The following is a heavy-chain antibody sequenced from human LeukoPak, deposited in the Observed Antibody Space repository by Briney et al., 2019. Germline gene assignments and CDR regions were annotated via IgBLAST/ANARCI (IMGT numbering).Heavy chain of an antibody. J-gene: IGHJ6*03. Sequence: SETLSLTCAVYGGSFSGYYWSWIRQPPGKGLEWIGEINHSGSTNYNPSLKSRVTISVDTSKNQFSLKLSSVTAADTAVYYCARLPAAKTPYYYYYYMDVWGKGTTVTISS. CDR2: INHSGST. CDR1: GGSFSGYY. D-gene: IGHD2-2*01. V-gene: IGHV4-34*01. CDR3: ARLPAAKTPYYYYYYMDV.